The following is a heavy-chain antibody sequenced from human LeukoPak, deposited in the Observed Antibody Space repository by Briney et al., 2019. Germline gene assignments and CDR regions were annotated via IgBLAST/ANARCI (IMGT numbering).Heavy chain of an antibody. CDR3: ARDSGRPPTSFDY. Sequence: ASVKVSCKASGYTFTSYDINWVRQATGQGLEWMGWIIPILDLTKYAPKIQDRVTITADKSTSTAYMELNSLRSEDTAVYFCARDSGRPPTSFDYWGQGTLVTVSS. D-gene: IGHD1-1*01. J-gene: IGHJ4*02. CDR1: GYTFTSYD. CDR2: IIPILDLT. V-gene: IGHV1-69*10.